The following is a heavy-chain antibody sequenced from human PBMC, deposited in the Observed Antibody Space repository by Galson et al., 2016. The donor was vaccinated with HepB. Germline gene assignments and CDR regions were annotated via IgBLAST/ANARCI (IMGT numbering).Heavy chain of an antibody. CDR2: ISNDGSFK. V-gene: IGHV3-30*03. CDR1: GFTVSSNY. J-gene: IGHJ4*02. Sequence: SLRLSCAASGFTVSSNYMSWVRQAPGKGLEWVSFISNDGSFKYYGDSVKGRFTISRDNSKNTLSLQMNSLRAEDTAVYYCASTGLSMMRLSLNSWGQGTLVTVSS. CDR3: ASTGLSMMRLSLNS. D-gene: IGHD2/OR15-2a*01.